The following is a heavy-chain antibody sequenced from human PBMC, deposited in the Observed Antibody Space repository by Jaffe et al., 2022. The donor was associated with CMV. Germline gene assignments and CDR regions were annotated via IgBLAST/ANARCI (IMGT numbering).Heavy chain of an antibody. CDR1: GFTFSSYE. J-gene: IGHJ6*03. CDR3: ARATYYYDSSGYYLDV. D-gene: IGHD3-22*01. CDR2: ISSSGSTI. Sequence: EVQLVESGGGLVQPGGSLRLSCAASGFTFSSYEMNWVRQAPGKGLEWVSYISSSGSTIYYADSVKGRFTISRDNAKNSLYLQMNSLRAEDTAVYYCARATYYYDSSGYYLDVWGKGTTVTVSS. V-gene: IGHV3-48*03.